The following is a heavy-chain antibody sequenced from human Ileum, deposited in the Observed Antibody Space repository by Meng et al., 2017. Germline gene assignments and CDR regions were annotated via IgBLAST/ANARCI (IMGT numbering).Heavy chain of an antibody. CDR2: MNTDKGNT. D-gene: IGHD1-1*01. V-gene: IGHV1-18*01. J-gene: IGHJ4*02. Sequence: VQLLLPGPAETNPGPPFKVPCKASGYTFTTYGISWVRQAPGQGLEWMGWMNTDKGNTNYAQKVQGRVTMTRDTSTSTAYMELRSLRSDDTAVYYCAREGAYNGGDYWGQGTLVTVSS. CDR3: AREGAYNGGDY. CDR1: GYTFTTYG.